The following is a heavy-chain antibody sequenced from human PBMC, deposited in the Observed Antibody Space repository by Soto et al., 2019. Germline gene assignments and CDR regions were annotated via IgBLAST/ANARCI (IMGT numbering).Heavy chain of an antibody. CDR2: INAYNGNT. V-gene: IGHV1-18*01. J-gene: IGHJ4*02. Sequence: QVQLVQSGAEVKKPGASVKVSCKASGYTFNSYGISWVRQAPGQGLEWMGWINAYNGNTNYAQKLQGRVTMTTDTSTSTDYMALRSLRSDDTAVYYCARELGHQLVDDWGQGTLVTVSS. D-gene: IGHD6-13*01. CDR1: GYTFNSYG. CDR3: ARELGHQLVDD.